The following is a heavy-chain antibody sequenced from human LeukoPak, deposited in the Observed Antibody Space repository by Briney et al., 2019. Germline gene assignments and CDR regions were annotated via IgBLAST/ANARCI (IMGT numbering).Heavy chain of an antibody. V-gene: IGHV4-59*08. J-gene: IGHJ4*02. CDR3: ARWYSSGWAFDY. D-gene: IGHD6-19*01. CDR2: IHYSGST. Sequence: SETLSLTCTVSGGTISSYYWNWIRQPPGKGLQWIGYIHYSGSTKYNPSLKSRVTISVDTSKNQFSLKLSSVTAADTAVYYCARWYSSGWAFDYWGQGTLVTVSS. CDR1: GGTISSYY.